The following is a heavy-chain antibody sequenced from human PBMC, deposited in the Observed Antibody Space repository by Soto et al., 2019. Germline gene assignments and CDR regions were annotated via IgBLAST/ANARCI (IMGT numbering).Heavy chain of an antibody. CDR2: IYYSGST. CDR1: GGSISSGGYY. D-gene: IGHD5-12*01. CDR3: ARLSGYDAFIDY. V-gene: IGHV4-31*03. J-gene: IGHJ4*02. Sequence: QVQLQESGPGLVKPSQTLSLTCTVSGGSISSGGYYWSWIRQHPGKGLGWIGYIYYSGSTYYNPSLKSRVTISVDTSKNQFSLKLSSVTAADTAVYYCARLSGYDAFIDYWGQGTLVTVSS.